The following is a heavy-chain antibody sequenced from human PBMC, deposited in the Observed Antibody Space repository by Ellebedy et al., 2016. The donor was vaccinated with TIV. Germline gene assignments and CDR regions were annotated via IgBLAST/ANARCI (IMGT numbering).Heavy chain of an antibody. CDR1: GLSFSTYG. CDR2: ISASGTST. D-gene: IGHD3-10*01. CDR3: ARHYVPDYGSETFYPSDH. Sequence: GGSLRLSXGASGLSFSTYGMTWVRQAPGKGLLWVSTISASGTSTYYADSVRGRFTISRDNSKNTLSLQMNSLRAEDTAIYYCARHYVPDYGSETFYPSDHWGQGTLVTVSS. J-gene: IGHJ4*02. V-gene: IGHV3-23*01.